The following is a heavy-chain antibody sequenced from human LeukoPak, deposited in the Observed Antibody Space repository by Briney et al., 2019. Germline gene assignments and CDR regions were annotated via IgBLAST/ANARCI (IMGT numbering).Heavy chain of an antibody. CDR1: GGSISIRSYY. D-gene: IGHD1-1*01. V-gene: IGHV4-39*01. Sequence: SETLSLAWTVSGGSISIRSYYWGWIRQTPGRGLEWIGTIPYSGTTYYNPSLKSRVTISADRSKNQFFLKLNSVTAADTAVYYCARTRYVDYYYYMAVWGKGTTVTVSS. CDR2: IPYSGTT. J-gene: IGHJ6*03. CDR3: ARTRYVDYYYYMAV.